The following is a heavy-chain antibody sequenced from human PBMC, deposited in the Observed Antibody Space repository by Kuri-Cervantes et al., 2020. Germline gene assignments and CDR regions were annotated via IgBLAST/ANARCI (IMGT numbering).Heavy chain of an antibody. J-gene: IGHJ4*02. CDR3: ARSDTAMITGFDS. D-gene: IGHD5-18*01. Sequence: GESLKISCKGSGHSFTHYWIAWVRQMPGKGLEWMGIIFPGDSDTRYSPSFQGQVTISADKSISTAYLQWSSLKASDTAMYYCARSDTAMITGFDSWGQGTLVTVSS. CDR2: IFPGDSDT. V-gene: IGHV5-51*01. CDR1: GHSFTHYW.